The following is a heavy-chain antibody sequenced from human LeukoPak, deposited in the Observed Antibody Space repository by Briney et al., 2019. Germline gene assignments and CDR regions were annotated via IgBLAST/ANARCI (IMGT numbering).Heavy chain of an antibody. V-gene: IGHV3-7*03. CDR1: GFMFSSNW. Sequence: GGSLRLSCAASGFMFSSNWMSWVGLAPGKGLEWVANIKEDGTETYYVDSVKGRFTISRDNAKNSLYLQMNSLRVEDTAVYYCAKEGRSLQTYWGQGTLVTVSS. CDR2: IKEDGTET. J-gene: IGHJ4*02. D-gene: IGHD5-24*01. CDR3: AKEGRSLQTY.